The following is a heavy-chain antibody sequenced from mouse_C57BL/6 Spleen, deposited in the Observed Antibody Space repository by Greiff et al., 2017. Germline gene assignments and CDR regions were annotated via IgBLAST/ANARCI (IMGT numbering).Heavy chain of an antibody. CDR2: ISDGGSYT. J-gene: IGHJ4*01. D-gene: IGHD1-1*01. CDR3: ARDYGSSYYAMDD. CDR1: GFTFSSYA. Sequence: EVQGVESGGGLVKPGGSLKLSCAASGFTFSSYAMSWVRQTPEKRLEWVATISDGGSYTYYPDNVKGRYTISRDHAKNNLYLQMSHLKSEDTAMYYCARDYGSSYYAMDDWGQGTSVTVSS. V-gene: IGHV5-4*01.